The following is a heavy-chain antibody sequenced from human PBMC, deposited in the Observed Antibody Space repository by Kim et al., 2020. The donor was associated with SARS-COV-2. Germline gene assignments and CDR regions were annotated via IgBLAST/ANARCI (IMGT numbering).Heavy chain of an antibody. D-gene: IGHD4-17*01. V-gene: IGHV3-7*01. CDR1: GFTFSSYW. CDR2: IKQDGSEK. J-gene: IGHJ4*02. CDR3: ARDPDYGGNPPQSDY. Sequence: GGSLRLSCAASGFTFSSYWMSWVRQAPGKGLEWVANIKQDGSEKYYVDSVKGRFTISRDNAKNSLYLQMNSLRAEDTAVYYCARDPDYGGNPPQSDYWGQGTLVTVSS.